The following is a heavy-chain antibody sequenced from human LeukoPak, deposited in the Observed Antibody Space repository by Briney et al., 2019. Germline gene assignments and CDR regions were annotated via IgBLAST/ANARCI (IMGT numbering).Heavy chain of an antibody. D-gene: IGHD4/OR15-4a*01. Sequence: PGGSLRLSCAASGFTFSSYGMHWVRQAPGKGLEWVAFIRYDGSNKYYADSVKGRFTISRDNSKNTLYLQMNSLRAEDTAVYYCAKDQDGADWYFDLWGRGTLVTVSS. J-gene: IGHJ2*01. CDR1: GFTFSSYG. CDR2: IRYDGSNK. V-gene: IGHV3-30*02. CDR3: AKDQDGADWYFDL.